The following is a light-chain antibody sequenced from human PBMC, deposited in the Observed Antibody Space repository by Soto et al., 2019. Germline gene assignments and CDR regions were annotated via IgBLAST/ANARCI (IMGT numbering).Light chain of an antibody. V-gene: IGKV3-15*01. CDR1: QSVSTN. CDR3: QQYSSPPS. CDR2: GAS. J-gene: IGKJ5*01. Sequence: ELVITQSPTTLSVSPGERATLSCRASQSVSTNLAWYQQKPGHVPSLLIYGASTRASGIPAWFSGSASGKEFTLTIGSLQSDDVAVYYCQQYSSPPSFGQGTRREI.